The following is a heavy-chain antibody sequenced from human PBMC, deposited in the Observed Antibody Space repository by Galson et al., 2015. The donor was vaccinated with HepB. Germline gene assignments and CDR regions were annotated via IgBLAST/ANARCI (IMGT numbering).Heavy chain of an antibody. Sequence: SVKVSCKASGYTFTGYYMHWVRQAPGQGLEWMGWINPNSGGTNYAQKFQGWVTMTRDTSISTAYMELSRLRSDDTAVYYCARDSSGLSIYYYGMDVWGQGTTVTVSS. D-gene: IGHD4/OR15-4a*01. J-gene: IGHJ6*02. CDR2: INPNSGGT. V-gene: IGHV1-2*04. CDR3: ARDSSGLSIYYYGMDV. CDR1: GYTFTGYY.